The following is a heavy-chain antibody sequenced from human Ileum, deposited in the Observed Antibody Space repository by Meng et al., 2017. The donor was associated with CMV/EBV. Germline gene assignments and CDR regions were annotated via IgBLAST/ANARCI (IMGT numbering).Heavy chain of an antibody. D-gene: IGHD3-22*01. CDR2: IKQDASET. CDR1: AFTFSNYW. V-gene: IGHV3-7*01. CDR3: ASLNYYDSRGYHWYFDL. J-gene: IGHJ2*01. Sequence: GGSLRLSCAASAFTFSNYWMSWVRQAPGKGLEWVANIKQDASETYYLDSLKGRFTISRDNAENSLYLQMNSLRAEDTAVYYCASLNYYDSRGYHWYFDLWGRGTLVTVSS.